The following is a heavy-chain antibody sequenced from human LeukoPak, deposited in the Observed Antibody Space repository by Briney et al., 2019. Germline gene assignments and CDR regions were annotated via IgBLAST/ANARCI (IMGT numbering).Heavy chain of an antibody. CDR2: ISGSGGST. CDR3: AKDHPITIFGVVTVGDAFDI. Sequence: GGSLRLSCAASGFTFSSYAMSWVRQAPGKGLEWVSAISGSGGSTYYADSVKGRFTISRDNSKNTLYLQMNSLRAEDTAVYYCAKDHPITIFGVVTVGDAFDIWGQGTMVTVSS. J-gene: IGHJ3*02. V-gene: IGHV3-23*01. CDR1: GFTFSSYA. D-gene: IGHD3-3*01.